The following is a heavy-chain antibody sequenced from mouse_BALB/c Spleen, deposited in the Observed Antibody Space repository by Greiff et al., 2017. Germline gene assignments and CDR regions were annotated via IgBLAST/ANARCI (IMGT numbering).Heavy chain of an antibody. CDR1: GFTFSSFG. Sequence: EVKLVESGGGLVQPGGSRKLSCAASGFTFSSFGMHWVRQSPEKGLEWVAYISSGSSTIYYADTVKGRFTISRDNPKNTLFLQMTSLRSEDTAMYYCARFDYDAAYWGQGTLVTVSA. CDR3: ARFDYDAAY. CDR2: ISSGSSTI. D-gene: IGHD2-4*01. V-gene: IGHV5-17*02. J-gene: IGHJ3*01.